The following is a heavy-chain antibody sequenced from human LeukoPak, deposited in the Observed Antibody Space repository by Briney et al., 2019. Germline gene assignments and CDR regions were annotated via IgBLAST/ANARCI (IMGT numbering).Heavy chain of an antibody. D-gene: IGHD3-16*01. CDR1: GFTFGDHA. Sequence: PGGSLRLSCTASGFTFGDHAMSWVRQAPGKGLEWVGFIRGKTYGKTTEYAASVKGRFTISRDDSKNIAYLQMNSLKTEDTAIYYCTRFVPYLDYWGQGTLVTVSS. V-gene: IGHV3-49*04. CDR3: TRFVPYLDY. J-gene: IGHJ4*02. CDR2: IRGKTYGKTT.